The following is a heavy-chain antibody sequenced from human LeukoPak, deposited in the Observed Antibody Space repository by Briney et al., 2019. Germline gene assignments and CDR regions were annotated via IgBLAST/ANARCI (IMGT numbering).Heavy chain of an antibody. Sequence: SETLSLTCTVSGGSISGGSYYWSWIRQPAGKGLEWIGRIFTSGITNYNPSLKRRVTMSVDTSKNQFSLKLSSVTAADTAVYYCSSGYGDYWGQGTLVTVSS. CDR2: IFTSGIT. CDR3: SSGYGDY. CDR1: GGSISGGSYY. J-gene: IGHJ4*02. D-gene: IGHD3-22*01. V-gene: IGHV4-61*02.